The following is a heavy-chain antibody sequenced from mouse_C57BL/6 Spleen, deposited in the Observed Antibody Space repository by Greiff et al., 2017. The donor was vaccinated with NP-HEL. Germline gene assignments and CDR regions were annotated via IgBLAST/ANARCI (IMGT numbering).Heavy chain of an antibody. J-gene: IGHJ3*01. D-gene: IGHD2-3*01. Sequence: VQLKESGPGLVAPSQRLSITCTVSGFSFTSYGVDWVRQSPGKGLEWLGVIWGVGSTNYNSALKSRLSISKDNSKSQVFLKMNSLQTDDTAMYYCASGGGYYPFAYWGQGTLVTVSA. V-gene: IGHV2-6*01. CDR3: ASGGGYYPFAY. CDR1: GFSFTSYG. CDR2: IWGVGST.